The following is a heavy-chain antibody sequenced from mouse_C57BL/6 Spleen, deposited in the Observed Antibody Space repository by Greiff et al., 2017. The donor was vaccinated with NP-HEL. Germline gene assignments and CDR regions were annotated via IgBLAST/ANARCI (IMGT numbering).Heavy chain of an antibody. D-gene: IGHD2-4*01. CDR1: GFTFSDYG. CDR2: ISSGSSTI. J-gene: IGHJ1*03. V-gene: IGHV5-17*01. Sequence: DVMLVESGGGLVKPGGSLKLSCAASGFTFSDYGMHWVRQAPEKGLEWVAYISSGSSTIYYADTVKGRFTISRDNAKNTLFLQMTSLRSEDTAMYYCAREDYGGYFDVWGTGTTVTVSS. CDR3: AREDYGGYFDV.